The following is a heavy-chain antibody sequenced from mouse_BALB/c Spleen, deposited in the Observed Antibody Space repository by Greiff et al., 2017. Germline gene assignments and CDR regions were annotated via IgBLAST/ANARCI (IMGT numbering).Heavy chain of an antibody. Sequence: EVKVVESGGGLVKPGGSLKLSCAASGFTFSSYAMSWVRQTPEKRLEWVASISSGGSTYYPDSVKGRFTISRDNARNILYLQMSSLRSEDTAMYYCASRDYLYAMDYWGQGTAVTVSA. J-gene: IGHJ4*01. V-gene: IGHV5-6-5*01. CDR1: GFTFSSYA. CDR2: ISSGGST. CDR3: ASRDYLYAMDY. D-gene: IGHD3-3*01.